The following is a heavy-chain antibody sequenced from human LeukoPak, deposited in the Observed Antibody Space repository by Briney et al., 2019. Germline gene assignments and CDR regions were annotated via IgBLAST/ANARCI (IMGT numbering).Heavy chain of an antibody. CDR2: IYYSGST. J-gene: IGHJ4*02. V-gene: IGHV4-39*07. CDR1: GGSISSSSYY. D-gene: IGHD5-12*01. Sequence: TSGTLSLTCTVSGGSISSSSYYWGWIRQPPGKGLEWIGSIYYSGSTYYNPSLKSRVTISVDTSKNQFSLKLSSVTAADTAVYYCARGMEREDIVATTEFDYWGQGTLVTVSS. CDR3: ARGMEREDIVATTEFDY.